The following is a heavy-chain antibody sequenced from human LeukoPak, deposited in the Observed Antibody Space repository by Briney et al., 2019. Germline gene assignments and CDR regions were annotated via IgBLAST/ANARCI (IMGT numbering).Heavy chain of an antibody. J-gene: IGHJ4*02. CDR3: ASRARDGYNYVDY. CDR2: IYTSGST. V-gene: IGHV4-4*09. Sequence: SETLSLTCTVSGGSISSYYWSWIRQPPGKGLEWIGYIYTSGSTNYNPSLKSRVTISVDTSKNQFSLKLSSVTAADTAVYYCASRARDGYNYVDYWGQGTLVTVSS. D-gene: IGHD5-24*01. CDR1: GGSISSYY.